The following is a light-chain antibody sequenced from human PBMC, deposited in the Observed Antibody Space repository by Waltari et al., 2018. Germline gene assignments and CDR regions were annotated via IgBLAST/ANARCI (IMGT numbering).Light chain of an antibody. V-gene: IGLV4-69*01. CDR2: VNRDGSH. CDR1: GEYSAYA. Sequence: LVLTQSPSASASLGASVKLTCRLPGEYSAYAIAWHQQQPLKGPRYLMTVNRDGSHKKGDGISERFSGSSSDLDRYLIISRLQSDDEADYFCQTWGTGIQVFGSGTKLTVL. J-gene: IGLJ3*02. CDR3: QTWGTGIQV.